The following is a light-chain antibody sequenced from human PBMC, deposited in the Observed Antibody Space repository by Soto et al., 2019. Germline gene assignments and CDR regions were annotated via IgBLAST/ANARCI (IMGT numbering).Light chain of an antibody. CDR1: NSDVGGYNY. CDR3: SSYAGSTNLV. J-gene: IGLJ3*02. CDR2: EVI. V-gene: IGLV2-8*01. Sequence: QSVLTQPPSASGSPGQSVTISCTGTNSDVGGYNYVSWYQQHPGKAPKLMIYEVIKRPSGVPDRFSGSKSGNTASLTVSGLQAEDEADYYCSSYAGSTNLVFGGGTQLTVL.